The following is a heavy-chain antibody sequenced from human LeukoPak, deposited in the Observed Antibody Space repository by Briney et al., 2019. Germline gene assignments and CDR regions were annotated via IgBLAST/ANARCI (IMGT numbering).Heavy chain of an antibody. V-gene: IGHV4-39*01. CDR3: AKGGTFRTAFDI. CDR2: IYYSGCT. Sequence: SETLSLTCTVSGGSISSSSYYWGWLRQPPGKGLEWIGSIYYSGCTYYNPSLKSRVTISVDTSKNQFSLKLSSVTAADTAVYYCAKGGTFRTAFDIWGQGTMVTVSS. J-gene: IGHJ3*02. CDR1: GGSISSSSYY. D-gene: IGHD2-15*01.